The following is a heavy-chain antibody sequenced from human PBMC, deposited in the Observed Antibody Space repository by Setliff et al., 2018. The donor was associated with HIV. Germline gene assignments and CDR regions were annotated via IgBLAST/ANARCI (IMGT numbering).Heavy chain of an antibody. D-gene: IGHD4-17*01. CDR3: ARDRYGPNYYGMDV. CDR2: MKQDGSET. J-gene: IGHJ6*02. Sequence: GGSLRLSCVGSGFTFGNYWMSWVRQTPGKGLEWVANMKQDGSETHYVDSVKGRFTISRDNAENSLYLQMNSLRVEGTAVYYCARDRYGPNYYGMDVWGQGTTVTVSS. CDR1: GFTFGNYW. V-gene: IGHV3-7*01.